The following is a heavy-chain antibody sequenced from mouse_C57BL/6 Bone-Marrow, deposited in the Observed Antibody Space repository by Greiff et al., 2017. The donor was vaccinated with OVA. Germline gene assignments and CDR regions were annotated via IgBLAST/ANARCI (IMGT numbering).Heavy chain of an antibody. D-gene: IGHD1-1*01. J-gene: IGHJ1*03. V-gene: IGHV14-4*01. CDR1: GFNIKDDY. CDR3: TTGTTGV. CDR2: IDPENGDT. Sequence: VHVKQSGAELVRPGASVKLSCTASGFNIKDDYMHWVKQRPEQGLEWIGWIDPENGDTEYASKVQGKATITADTSSNTAYLQLSSLTSEDTTVYYCTTGTTGVWGTGTTVTVSS.